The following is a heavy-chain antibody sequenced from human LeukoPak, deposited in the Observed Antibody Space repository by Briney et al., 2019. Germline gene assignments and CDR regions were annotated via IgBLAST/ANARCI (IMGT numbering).Heavy chain of an antibody. V-gene: IGHV1-18*01. Sequence: ASVKVSCRASGYTFTSYGISWVRQAPGQGLEWMGWISAYNGNTNYAQKLQGRVTMTTDTSTSTAYMELRSLRSDDTAVYYCARDRDSSALAAFDIWGQGTLVTVSS. D-gene: IGHD3-22*01. J-gene: IGHJ4*02. CDR2: ISAYNGNT. CDR3: ARDRDSSALAAFDI. CDR1: GYTFTSYG.